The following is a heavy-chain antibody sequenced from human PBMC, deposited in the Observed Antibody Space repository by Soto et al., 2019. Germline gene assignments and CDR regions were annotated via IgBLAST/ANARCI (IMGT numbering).Heavy chain of an antibody. CDR2: IKPSGGST. CDR3: ARVYGDGYNFGYYYYGMDV. CDR1: GYTFTSYY. J-gene: IGHJ6*02. D-gene: IGHD5-12*01. V-gene: IGHV1-46*01. Sequence: QVQLVQSGAEVKKPGASVKVSCKASGYTFTSYYMHWVRQAPGQGLEWMGIIKPSGGSTSYAQKFQGRVTITRDTSTSTVYMELSSLRSEDTAVYYCARVYGDGYNFGYYYYGMDVWGQGTTVTVSS.